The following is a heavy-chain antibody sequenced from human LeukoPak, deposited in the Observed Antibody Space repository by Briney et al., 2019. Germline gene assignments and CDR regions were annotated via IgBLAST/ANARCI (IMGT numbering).Heavy chain of an antibody. V-gene: IGHV1-18*01. Sequence: GASVKVSCKASGYTFTSYGISWVRQAPGQGLEWMGWISAYNGNTNYAQKLQGRVTMTTDTSTSTAYMELRSLRSDDTAVYYCARDSGFGNWGPYYFDYWGQGTLVTVSS. J-gene: IGHJ4*02. CDR1: GYTFTSYG. CDR2: ISAYNGNT. D-gene: IGHD7-27*01. CDR3: ARDSGFGNWGPYYFDY.